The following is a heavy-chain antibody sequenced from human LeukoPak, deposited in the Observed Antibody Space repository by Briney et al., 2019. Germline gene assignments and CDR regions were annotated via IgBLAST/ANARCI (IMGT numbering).Heavy chain of an antibody. J-gene: IGHJ4*02. CDR3: ARGGVLEGLDY. Sequence: EASVKVSCKASGYTFIAYYMHWVRQAPGQGLEWMGWVNPNSGGTNYAQKFQGRVTMTRDTSISTAYMELSRLRSDDAAVYYCARGGVLEGLDYWGQGTLVTVSS. CDR2: VNPNSGGT. CDR1: GYTFIAYY. D-gene: IGHD2-8*02. V-gene: IGHV1-2*02.